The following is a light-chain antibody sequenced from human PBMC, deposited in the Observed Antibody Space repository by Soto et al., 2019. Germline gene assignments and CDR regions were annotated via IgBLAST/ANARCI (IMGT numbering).Light chain of an antibody. CDR3: QSYDSSLSGYV. Sequence: QSVLTQPPSVSGAPGQRVTISCTGSSSNIGAGYDVHWYQQLPGTAPKLLIYGNINRPSGVPDRFSGSKSGTSASPAITGRQAEDEADYYCQSYDSSLSGYVFGTGTKLTVL. CDR1: SSNIGAGYD. CDR2: GNI. V-gene: IGLV1-40*01. J-gene: IGLJ1*01.